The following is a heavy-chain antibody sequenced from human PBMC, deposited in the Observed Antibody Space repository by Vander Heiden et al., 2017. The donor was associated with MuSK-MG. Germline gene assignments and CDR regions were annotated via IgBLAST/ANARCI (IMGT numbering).Heavy chain of an antibody. V-gene: IGHV3-30*02. Sequence: QVQLVDSGGGVVQPGGSLRLSCAVSGFTFRSYGMHWVRQTPGKGLEWVAFIRNDGVNKYYGDSVKGRFTISRDNSKNTLYLEMISLRGEDTAVYYCAKEAVPSYDFWSGTVLYYVDGWGKGTTVTVSS. CDR3: AKEAVPSYDFWSGTVLYYVDG. CDR2: IRNDGVNK. J-gene: IGHJ6*03. D-gene: IGHD3-3*01. CDR1: GFTFRSYG.